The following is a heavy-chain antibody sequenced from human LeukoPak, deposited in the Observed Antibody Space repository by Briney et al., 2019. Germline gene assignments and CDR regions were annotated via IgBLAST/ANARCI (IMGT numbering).Heavy chain of an antibody. CDR3: TRYMISATGHGVDY. CDR1: GFTFSSYS. V-gene: IGHV3-21*01. Sequence: GGSLRLSCAASGFTFSSYSMNWVRQAPGKGLEWVSSISSSSSYIYYADSVKGRFTISRDNAKNSLYLQMNSLRAEDTAVYYCTRYMISATGHGVDYWGQGTLVTVSS. CDR2: ISSSSSYI. D-gene: IGHD6-13*01. J-gene: IGHJ4*02.